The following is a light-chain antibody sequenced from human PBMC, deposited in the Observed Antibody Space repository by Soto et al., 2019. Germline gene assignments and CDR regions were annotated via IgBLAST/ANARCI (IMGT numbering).Light chain of an antibody. V-gene: IGKV1-5*03. Sequence: DIQMTQSPSTLSASVGDRVTITCRASQNIDIWLAWYQQKPGSGPNLLIFEASTLESGVPSRFSGRGSGTEFTLTISSLQPDDVVSYFCLQTYNYPWAIGQGTKVEVK. J-gene: IGKJ1*01. CDR1: QNIDIW. CDR2: EAS. CDR3: LQTYNYPWA.